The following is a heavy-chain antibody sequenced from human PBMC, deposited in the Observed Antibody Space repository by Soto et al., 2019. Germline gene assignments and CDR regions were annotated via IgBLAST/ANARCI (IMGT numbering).Heavy chain of an antibody. V-gene: IGHV1-18*04. J-gene: IGHJ6*02. CDR3: ARETKVVVVAATWAYYYYGMDV. D-gene: IGHD2-15*01. CDR2: ISAYNGNT. Sequence: QVQLVQSGAEVKKPGASVKVSCKASGYTFTSYGISWVRQTPGQGLEWMGWISAYNGNTNYAQKLQGRVTMTTDTSTSTAYMELRGLRSDDTAVYYCARETKVVVVAATWAYYYYGMDVWGQGTTVTVSS. CDR1: GYTFTSYG.